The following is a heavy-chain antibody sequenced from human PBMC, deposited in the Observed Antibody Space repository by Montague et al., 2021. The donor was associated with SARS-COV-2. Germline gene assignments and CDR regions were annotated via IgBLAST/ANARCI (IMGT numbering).Heavy chain of an antibody. CDR1: GGSISSYY. D-gene: IGHD5-24*01. Sequence: SETLSLTCTVSGGSISSYYWNWIRETPGKGLEWIGYIYYSCTTNYNPSLKSRGTISLDTPKNQFSLNLNSVTAADTAIYYCARDQAAKMSFKGAFDIWGQGTMVTVSS. V-gene: IGHV4-59*01. CDR3: ARDQAAKMSFKGAFDI. CDR2: IYYSCTT. J-gene: IGHJ3*02.